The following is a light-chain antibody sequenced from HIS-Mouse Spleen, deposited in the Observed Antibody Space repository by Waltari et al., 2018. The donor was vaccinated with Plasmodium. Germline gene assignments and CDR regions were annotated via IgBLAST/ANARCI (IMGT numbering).Light chain of an antibody. Sequence: SSELTQDPAVSVALGQTVRITCQGDSLRSYYASWYQQKPGQAPVLVLYGKNNRTSGIPDRFSGSSSGNTAALTITGAQAEDEADYYCNSRDSSGNHWVFGGGTKLTVL. CDR2: GKN. J-gene: IGLJ3*02. CDR1: SLRSYY. CDR3: NSRDSSGNHWV. V-gene: IGLV3-19*01.